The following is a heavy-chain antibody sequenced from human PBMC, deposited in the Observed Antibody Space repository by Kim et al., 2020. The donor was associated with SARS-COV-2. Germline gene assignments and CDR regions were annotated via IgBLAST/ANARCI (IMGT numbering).Heavy chain of an antibody. CDR3: ARTFSSTAGF. CDR2: TI. J-gene: IGHJ4*02. D-gene: IGHD4-17*01. Sequence: TIYYADSRKGRFTISRDNAKNSLYLQMNSLRAGDTAVYYCARTFSSTAGFWGQGTLVTVSS. V-gene: IGHV3-11*01.